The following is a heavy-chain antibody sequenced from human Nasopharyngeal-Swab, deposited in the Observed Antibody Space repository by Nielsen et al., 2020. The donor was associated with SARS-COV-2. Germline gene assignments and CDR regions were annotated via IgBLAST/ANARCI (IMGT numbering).Heavy chain of an antibody. V-gene: IGHV4-59*11. CDR1: GVSISSQY. CDR3: AKEGATGWFDP. CDR2: ISHNNGT. Sequence: SDTMSLTCTVSGVSISSQYWSWIRQPPGKGLERIGYISHNNGTNYKPSLKSRVTMFMDTSKNQFYLKLRSVTAADTAVYYCAKEGATGWFDPWGQGTLVTVSS. J-gene: IGHJ5*02.